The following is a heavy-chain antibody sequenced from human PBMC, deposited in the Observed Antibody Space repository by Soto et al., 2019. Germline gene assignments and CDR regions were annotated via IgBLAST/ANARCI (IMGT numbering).Heavy chain of an antibody. J-gene: IGHJ6*02. V-gene: IGHV3-21*01. CDR1: GFSFSSYS. Sequence: GGSLRLSCAASGFSFSSYSLNWVRQAPGKGLEWVSSISSISSYIYYADSVKGRFTISRDNAKNSLYLQTNSLRGEDTAVYYCARDRDYYYGMDVWGQGTTVTVSS. CDR2: ISSISSYI. CDR3: ARDRDYYYGMDV.